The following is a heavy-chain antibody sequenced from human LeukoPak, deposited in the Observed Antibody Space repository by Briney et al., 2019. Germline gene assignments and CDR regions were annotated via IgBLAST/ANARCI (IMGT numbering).Heavy chain of an antibody. J-gene: IGHJ4*02. D-gene: IGHD1-14*01. Sequence: SETLSLTCTLSGGSIINGDYYWSWIRQPPGKGLEWIGYIYDDGSTYYNPSLKSRVTISIDTSKNQFSLNLRSVTAAGTAVYYCARLTGSGEVFDSWGQGTLVTVSS. V-gene: IGHV4-30-4*01. CDR1: GGSIINGDYY. CDR3: ARLTGSGEVFDS. CDR2: IYDDGST.